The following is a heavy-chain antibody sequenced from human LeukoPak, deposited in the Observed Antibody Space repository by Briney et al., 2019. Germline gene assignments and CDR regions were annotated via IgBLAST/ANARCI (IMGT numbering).Heavy chain of an antibody. Sequence: GGSLRLSCAASGFTFSSYSMNWVRQAPGKGLEWVSYISSSSSTIYYADSVKGRFTISRDNAKNSLYLQMNSLRAEDTAVYYCASAYSSSWYGYAFDIWGQGTMVTVSS. J-gene: IGHJ3*02. D-gene: IGHD6-13*01. CDR2: ISSSSSTI. CDR1: GFTFSSYS. CDR3: ASAYSSSWYGYAFDI. V-gene: IGHV3-48*01.